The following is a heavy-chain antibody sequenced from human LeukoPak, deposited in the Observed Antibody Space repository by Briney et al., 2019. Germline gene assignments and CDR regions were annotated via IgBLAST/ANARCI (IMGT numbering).Heavy chain of an antibody. CDR3: AGRGDYGDYGGYFDY. V-gene: IGHV4-59*03. CDR1: GGSISSYY. J-gene: IGHJ4*02. Sequence: PSETLSLTCTVSGGSISSYYWSWIRQPPGKGLEWIGYIYYSGSTNYNPSLKSRVTISVDTSKNQFSLKLSSVTAADTAVYYCAGRGDYGDYGGYFDYWGQGTLVAVSS. CDR2: IYYSGST. D-gene: IGHD4-17*01.